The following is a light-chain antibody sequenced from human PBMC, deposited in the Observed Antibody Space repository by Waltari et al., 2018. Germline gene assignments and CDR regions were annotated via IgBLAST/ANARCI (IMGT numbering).Light chain of an antibody. Sequence: DIQMTQSPSSLSASIGDGVTITCRASQSINSYLNWYQQKPGKAPKVLIFAASSLQSGVPSRFSGSGSGTDFTLTISSLQPEDFATYSCQQSYRTPLTFGGWTKVEIK. J-gene: IGKJ4*01. V-gene: IGKV1-39*01. CDR3: QQSYRTPLT. CDR1: QSINSY. CDR2: AAS.